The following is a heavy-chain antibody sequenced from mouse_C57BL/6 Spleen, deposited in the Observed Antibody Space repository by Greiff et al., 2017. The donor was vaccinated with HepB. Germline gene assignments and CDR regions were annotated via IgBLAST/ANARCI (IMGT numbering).Heavy chain of an antibody. V-gene: IGHV14-1*01. CDR1: GFNIKDYY. Sequence: EVQLQQSGAELVRPGASVKLSCTASGFNIKDYYMHWVKQRPEQGLEWIGRIDPEDGDTEYAPKFQGKATMTADTSSNTAYLQLSSLTSEDTAVYYCTTRDGSIAWFAYWGQGTLVTVSA. D-gene: IGHD1-1*01. J-gene: IGHJ3*01. CDR2: IDPEDGDT. CDR3: TTRDGSIAWFAY.